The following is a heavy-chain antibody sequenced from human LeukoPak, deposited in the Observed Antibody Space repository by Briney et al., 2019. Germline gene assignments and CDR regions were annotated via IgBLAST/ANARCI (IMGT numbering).Heavy chain of an antibody. Sequence: ASVTVSFTASGYTFTSYDINWVRQATGHGLEWMGWMNPNSGNTGYAQKFQGRVTMTRNSSITTAYMELSSLRSEDTAVYYCARRHGRCSDGSCYYPDYWGQGTLVTVSS. J-gene: IGHJ4*02. V-gene: IGHV1-8*01. CDR1: GYTFTSYD. CDR3: ARRHGRCSDGSCYYPDY. D-gene: IGHD2-15*01. CDR2: MNPNSGNT.